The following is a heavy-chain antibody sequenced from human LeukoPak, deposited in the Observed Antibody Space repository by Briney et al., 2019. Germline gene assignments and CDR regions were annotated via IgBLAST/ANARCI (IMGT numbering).Heavy chain of an antibody. D-gene: IGHD2-15*01. CDR1: GFTFSSYG. CDR3: AKSELGWTLDD. J-gene: IGHJ4*02. CDR2: IRCDGSNK. Sequence: GGSLRLSCAASGFTFSSYGMHWVRQATGKGLEWVAFIRCDGSNKYYADSVKGRFTISRDNSKNTLYLQMNSLRAEDTAVYYCAKSELGWTLDDWGQGTLVTVSS. V-gene: IGHV3-30*02.